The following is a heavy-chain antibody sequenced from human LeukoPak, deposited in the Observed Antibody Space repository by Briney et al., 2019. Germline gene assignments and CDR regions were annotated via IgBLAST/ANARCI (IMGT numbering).Heavy chain of an antibody. CDR2: MNPNSGNT. CDR1: GGTFTSYD. D-gene: IGHD2-2*01. V-gene: IGHV1-8*03. J-gene: IGHJ4*02. Sequence: ASVKVSCKASGGTFTSYDINWVRQATGQGLEWMGWMNPNSGNTGYAQKFQGRVTITRNTSISTAYMELSSLKSDDTAVYYCARGGTNAWTRSDYWGQGTRVTVSS. CDR3: ARGGTNAWTRSDY.